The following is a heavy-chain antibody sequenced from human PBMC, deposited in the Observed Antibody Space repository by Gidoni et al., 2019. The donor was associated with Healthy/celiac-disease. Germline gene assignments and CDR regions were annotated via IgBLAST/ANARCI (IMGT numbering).Heavy chain of an antibody. CDR2: IYHSGST. Sequence: QVQLQESGPGLVKPSGTLSLTCAVSGGSISSSNWWSWVRQPPGKGLEWIGEIYHSGSTNYNPSLKSRVTISVDKSKNQFSLKLSSVTAADTAVYYCARRKYSYGSEDTYYYYYYMDVWGKGTTVTVSS. CDR3: ARRKYSYGSEDTYYYYYYMDV. D-gene: IGHD5-18*01. J-gene: IGHJ6*03. V-gene: IGHV4-4*02. CDR1: GGSISSSNW.